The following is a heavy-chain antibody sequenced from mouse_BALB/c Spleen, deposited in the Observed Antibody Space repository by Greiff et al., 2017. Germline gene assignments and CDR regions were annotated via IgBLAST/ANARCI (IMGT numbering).Heavy chain of an antibody. D-gene: IGHD3-1*01. CDR1: GYTFTSYW. CDR3: ARQLGLLDY. Sequence: QVQLQQSGAELAKPGASVKMSCKASGYTFTSYWMHWVKQRPGQGLEWIGYINPSTGYTEYNQKFKDKATLTADKSSSTAYMQLSSLTSEDSAVYYCARQLGLLDYWGQGTTLTVSS. V-gene: IGHV1-7*01. J-gene: IGHJ2*01. CDR2: INPSTGYT.